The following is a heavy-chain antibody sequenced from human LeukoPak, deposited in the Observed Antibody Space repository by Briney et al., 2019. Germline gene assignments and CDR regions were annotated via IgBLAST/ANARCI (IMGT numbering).Heavy chain of an antibody. CDR2: ISYDGSNK. Sequence: PGGSLRLSCAASGFTFSSYGMHWVRQAPGKGLEWVAVISYDGSNKYYADSVKGRFTISRDNSKNTLYLQMNSLRAEDTAVYYCAKGLRVHYYYYYGMDVWGQGTTVTVPS. CDR3: AKGLRVHYYYYYGMDV. CDR1: GFTFSSYG. D-gene: IGHD5/OR15-5a*01. V-gene: IGHV3-30*18. J-gene: IGHJ6*02.